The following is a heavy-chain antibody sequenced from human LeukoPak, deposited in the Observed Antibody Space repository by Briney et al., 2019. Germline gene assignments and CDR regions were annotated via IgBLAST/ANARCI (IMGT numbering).Heavy chain of an antibody. D-gene: IGHD5-24*01. Sequence: GGSLRLSCAASGFTFSSYGMIWVRQAPGKGLEWISGTSGSGGSTYYANSVKGRFTISRDNSKNTLYLQMNSLRAEDTAVYYCARWLFYFDYWGQGALVTVSS. CDR1: GFTFSSYG. CDR2: TSGSGGST. J-gene: IGHJ4*02. V-gene: IGHV3-23*01. CDR3: ARWLFYFDY.